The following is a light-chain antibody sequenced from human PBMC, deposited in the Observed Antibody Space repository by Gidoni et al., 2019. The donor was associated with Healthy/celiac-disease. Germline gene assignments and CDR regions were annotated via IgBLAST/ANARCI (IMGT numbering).Light chain of an antibody. Sequence: DIQMTQSPSSLSASVGDRVTITCRASQCISNYLAWYQQKPGKVPKLLIYSASTLQSGVPSRFSGSGSGTNFTLTIISLQPEDVATYYCQKYNSAPRTFGQGTKVEIK. V-gene: IGKV1-27*01. CDR3: QKYNSAPRT. CDR2: SAS. J-gene: IGKJ1*01. CDR1: QCISNY.